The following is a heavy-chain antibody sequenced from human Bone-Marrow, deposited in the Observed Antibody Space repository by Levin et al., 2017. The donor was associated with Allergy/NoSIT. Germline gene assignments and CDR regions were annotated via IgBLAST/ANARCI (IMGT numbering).Heavy chain of an antibody. J-gene: IGHJ4*02. CDR3: ARDRDWGYYFDY. CDR1: GFSLRRYG. CDR2: ISSDSSSK. Sequence: GESLKISCAASGFSLRRYGMHWVRQAPGKGLEWVAFISSDSSSKFYADSLKGRFTISRDNSKNTVYLLMNSLRPEDTAVYSCARDRDWGYYFDYWGQGTLVTVSS. V-gene: IGHV3-30*03. D-gene: IGHD3-16*01.